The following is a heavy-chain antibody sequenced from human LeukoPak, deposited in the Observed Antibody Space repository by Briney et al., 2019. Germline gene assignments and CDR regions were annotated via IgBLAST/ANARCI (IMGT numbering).Heavy chain of an antibody. CDR1: GFTFSSYS. CDR2: ISSSSSYT. Sequence: GGSLRLSCAASGFTFSSYSMTWVRQAPGKGLEWVSSISSSSSYTYYADSVEGRFTISRDNAKNSLYLQMNSLRAEDTAVYYCARDLPFPYYGKDYWGQGTLVTVSS. J-gene: IGHJ4*02. D-gene: IGHD3-22*01. CDR3: ARDLPFPYYGKDY. V-gene: IGHV3-21*01.